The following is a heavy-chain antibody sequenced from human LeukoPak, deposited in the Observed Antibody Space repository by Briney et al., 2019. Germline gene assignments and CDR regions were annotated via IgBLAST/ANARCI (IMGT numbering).Heavy chain of an antibody. V-gene: IGHV3-48*03. Sequence: PGGSLRLSCAASGFTFSSYEMNWVRQAPGRGLEWVSYISSSGSTIYYADSVKGRFTISRDNAKNSLYLQMNSLRAEDTAVYYCAELGITMVGGVWGKGTTVTISS. J-gene: IGHJ6*04. CDR3: AELGITMVGGV. D-gene: IGHD3-10*02. CDR1: GFTFSSYE. CDR2: ISSSGSTI.